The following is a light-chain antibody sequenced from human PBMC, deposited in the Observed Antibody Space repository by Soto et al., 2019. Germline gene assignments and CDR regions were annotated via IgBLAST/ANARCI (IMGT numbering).Light chain of an antibody. CDR2: GAS. V-gene: IGKV1-39*01. CDR1: QNIRIY. CDR3: QQTYNSPLT. Sequence: IRDRVTITCRASQNIRIYLNWFQQKPGKAPNLLIYGASSLQSGVPSRFSGSRSGTDFTLTINSLQPEDFAVYYCQQTYNSPLTFGQGTKV. J-gene: IGKJ1*01.